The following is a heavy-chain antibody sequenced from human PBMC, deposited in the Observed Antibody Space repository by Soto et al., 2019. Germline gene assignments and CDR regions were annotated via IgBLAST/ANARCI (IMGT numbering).Heavy chain of an antibody. CDR2: VHYSGHT. CDR3: VCGYYATDDYREIA. V-gene: IGHV4-61*03. D-gene: IGHD3-3*01. CDR1: GASVGSRAHH. J-gene: IGHJ5*02. Sequence: QVQLQESGPGLLRPSATLSLTCAISGASVGSRAHHWSWLRQTPGKGLEWIGYVHYSGHTKYNPSLWSRVTISLDMSRNCFSLGLSTVSAADTALDYCVCGYYATDDYREIAWGQGTWVTVSS.